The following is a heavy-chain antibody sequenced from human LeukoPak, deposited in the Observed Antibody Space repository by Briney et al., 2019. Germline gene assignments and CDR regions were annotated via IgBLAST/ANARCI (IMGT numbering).Heavy chain of an antibody. V-gene: IGHV3-21*01. J-gene: IGHJ4*02. CDR1: GFTFSSYS. CDR2: ISSSSSYI. Sequence: GGSLRLSCAASGFTFSSYSMNWVRQAPGKGLEWDSSISSSSSYIYYADSVKGRFTISRDNAKNSLYLQMNSLRAEDTAVYYCARAGGPYYYDSSGYYFDYWGQGTLVTVSS. D-gene: IGHD3-22*01. CDR3: ARAGGPYYYDSSGYYFDY.